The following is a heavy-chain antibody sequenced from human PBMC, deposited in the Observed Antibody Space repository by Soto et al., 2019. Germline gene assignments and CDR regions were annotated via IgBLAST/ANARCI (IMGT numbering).Heavy chain of an antibody. CDR3: ARDPTTQPPGYVDY. CDR2: ISYDGSNK. CDR1: GFTFSSYA. V-gene: IGHV3-30-3*01. J-gene: IGHJ4*02. Sequence: QVQLVESGGGVVQPGRSLRLSCAASGFTFSSYAMHWVRQAPGKGLEWVAVISYDGSNKYYADSVKGRFTISRDNSKNPLYLQLNSLRAEDTAVYYCARDPTTQPPGYVDYWGQGTLVTVSS. D-gene: IGHD5-12*01.